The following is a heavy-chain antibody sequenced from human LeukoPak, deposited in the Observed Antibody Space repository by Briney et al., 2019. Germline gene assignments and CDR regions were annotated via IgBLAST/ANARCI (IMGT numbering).Heavy chain of an antibody. CDR3: AREEYCNSTTCYKAFDI. V-gene: IGHV1-18*01. J-gene: IGHJ3*02. Sequence: GASVKVSCKASGYTFTSYGISWVRQAPGQGIEWMGWISAYNGNTYFAQNLQGRVTMTTDTSTSTAYMELRSLRSDDTAVYYCAREEYCNSTTCYKAFDIWGQGTMVTVSS. D-gene: IGHD2/OR15-2a*01. CDR1: GYTFTSYG. CDR2: ISAYNGNT.